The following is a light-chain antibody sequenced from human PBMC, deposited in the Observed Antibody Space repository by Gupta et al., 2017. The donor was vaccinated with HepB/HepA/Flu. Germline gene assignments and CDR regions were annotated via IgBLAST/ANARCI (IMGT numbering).Light chain of an antibody. J-gene: IGKJ3*01. CDR3: QQYNSLNT. CDR1: QSVSSNY. Sequence: IVSTQSPGTLSLSPGSRATLSCRASQSVSSNYLAWYQQKPGQAPRLLIYGASRGASGMPDRFSGSGSGTDFTLTSSRLEPEDFAVYYGQQYNSLNTFGHGTKVDI. V-gene: IGKV3-20*01. CDR2: GAS.